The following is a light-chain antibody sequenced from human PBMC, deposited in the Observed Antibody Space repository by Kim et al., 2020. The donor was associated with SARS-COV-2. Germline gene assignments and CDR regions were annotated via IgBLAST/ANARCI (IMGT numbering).Light chain of an antibody. CDR2: GAS. J-gene: IGKJ2*01. V-gene: IGKV3-20*01. Sequence: EIVLTQSPGTLSLSPGERATLSCRASERVSSNYLAWYQQNPGQAPRLLIHGASSRATGIPDRFSGSGSGTDFTLTISRLEPEDFAVYYCQQYGNSPYTFGQGTKLEIK. CDR1: ERVSSNY. CDR3: QQYGNSPYT.